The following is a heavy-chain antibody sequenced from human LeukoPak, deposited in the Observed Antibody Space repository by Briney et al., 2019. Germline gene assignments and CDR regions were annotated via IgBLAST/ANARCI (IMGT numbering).Heavy chain of an antibody. CDR1: GRSMSSYY. CDR3: ARVFHDSSGYPFDY. Sequence: PSETLSLTCTVSGRSMSSYYWSWIRQPPGKGLEWIGYTYYSGNTNCNPSLKSRVTISVDTSKNQFSLKVSSVTAADTAVYYCARVFHDSSGYPFDYWGQGTLVTVSS. V-gene: IGHV4-59*01. J-gene: IGHJ4*02. D-gene: IGHD3-22*01. CDR2: TYYSGNT.